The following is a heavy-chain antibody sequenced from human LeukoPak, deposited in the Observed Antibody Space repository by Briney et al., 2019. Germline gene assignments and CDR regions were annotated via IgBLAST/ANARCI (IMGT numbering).Heavy chain of an antibody. CDR3: ARDLGYCSSTSCKVDY. Sequence: GGSLRLSCAASGFTFSTYTMNWVRQAPGKGLEWVSYISSSSSTIYYVDSVKGRFTISRDNAKNSLYLQMNSLRAEDTAVYYCARDLGYCSSTSCKVDYWGQGTLVTVSS. CDR2: ISSSSSTI. CDR1: GFTFSTYT. V-gene: IGHV3-48*04. J-gene: IGHJ4*02. D-gene: IGHD2-2*01.